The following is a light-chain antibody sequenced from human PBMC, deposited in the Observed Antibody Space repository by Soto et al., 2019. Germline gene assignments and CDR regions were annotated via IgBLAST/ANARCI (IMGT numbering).Light chain of an antibody. CDR2: NAS. J-gene: IGKJ1*01. CDR3: QQRSNWPGT. CDR1: QHINRNF. Sequence: EIVLTQSPGTLSLSPGERATLSCRASQHINRNFLVWYQQKVGQAPRLLIYNASNRATGIPDRFSGSGSGTDFSLTISSLEPEDFAVYYCQQRSNWPGTFGQGTKVEIK. V-gene: IGKV3-11*01.